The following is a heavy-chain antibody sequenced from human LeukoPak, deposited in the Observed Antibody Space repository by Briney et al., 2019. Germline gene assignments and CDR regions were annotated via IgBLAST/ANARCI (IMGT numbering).Heavy chain of an antibody. J-gene: IGHJ3*02. CDR1: CGSFSLYY. V-gene: IGHV4-34*01. D-gene: IGHD6-25*01. CDR2: INHSGST. CDR3: ARRLDSFDI. Sequence: SETLSLTRAVYCGSFSLYYCSWIRQPPGKGLEWMGEINHSGSTNYNPSRKSRVTISVDTSRNQFSLKLSSVTAADTVVYYCARRLDSFDIWGQGTMVTVSS.